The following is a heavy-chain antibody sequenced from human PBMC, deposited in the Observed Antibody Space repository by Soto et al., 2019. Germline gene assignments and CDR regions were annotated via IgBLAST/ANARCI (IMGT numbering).Heavy chain of an antibody. Sequence: QVQLVESGGGVVQPGRSLRLSCAPSGFSFGTYAMHWFRQAPGKGLEWVAVISFDGNNKYYADSVKGRFTISRDNSKNTVFLQMNSLRLEDTAVYYCGRAIDWGQGTLVTVSS. CDR3: GRAID. CDR1: GFSFGTYA. D-gene: IGHD2-21*01. J-gene: IGHJ4*02. V-gene: IGHV3-30-3*01. CDR2: ISFDGNNK.